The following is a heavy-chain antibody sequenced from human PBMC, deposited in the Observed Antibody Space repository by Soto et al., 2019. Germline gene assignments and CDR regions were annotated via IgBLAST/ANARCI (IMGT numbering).Heavy chain of an antibody. CDR2: IYYSGST. CDR1: GGSISSSSYY. V-gene: IGHV4-39*01. CDR3: ARLSQLRYDFWSGYHNYFDY. Sequence: SETLSLTCTVSGGSISSSSYYWGWIRQPPGKGLEWIGSIYYSGSTYYNPSLKSRVTISVDTSKNQFSLKPSSVTAADTAVYYCARLSQLRYDFWSGYHNYFDYWGQGTLVTVSS. J-gene: IGHJ4*02. D-gene: IGHD3-3*01.